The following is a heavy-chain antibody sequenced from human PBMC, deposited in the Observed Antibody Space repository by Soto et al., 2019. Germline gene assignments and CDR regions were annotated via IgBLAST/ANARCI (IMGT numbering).Heavy chain of an antibody. CDR2: ISYDGSNK. D-gene: IGHD1-20*01. CDR3: TFFFFQAEEGIRDNVPVTAFLLNRSSDL. J-gene: IGHJ2*01. V-gene: IGHV3-30*03. Sequence: KGLQWVAVISYDGSNKYYADSVKGRFTISRDNSKNTLYLQMNSLRAEDTAVYYCTFFFFQAEEGIRDNVPVTAFLLNRSSDL.